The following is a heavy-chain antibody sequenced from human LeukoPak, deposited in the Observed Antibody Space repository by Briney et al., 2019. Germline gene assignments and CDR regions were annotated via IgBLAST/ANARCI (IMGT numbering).Heavy chain of an antibody. CDR3: ARGAVRGVIDFDY. CDR1: GGSISSSSNY. J-gene: IGHJ4*02. D-gene: IGHD3-10*01. Sequence: SETLSLTCTVSGGSISSSSNYWGWLRQPPGKGLEWIGTIYYSGSTYFNPSLKSRVTISVDTSKNQLSLKLSSVTVGDTAVYYCARGAVRGVIDFDYWGQGTLVSVSS. V-gene: IGHV4-39*01. CDR2: IYYSGST.